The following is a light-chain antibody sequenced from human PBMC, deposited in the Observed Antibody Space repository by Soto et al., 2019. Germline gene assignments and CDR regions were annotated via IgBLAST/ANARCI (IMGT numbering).Light chain of an antibody. V-gene: IGLV2-18*02. CDR1: SSDIGSYNR. CDR3: SSYTNSISVA. CDR2: EVS. J-gene: IGLJ2*01. Sequence: QSALTQPPSVSGSPGQSVTISCTGTSSDIGSYNRVSWYQQPPGTAPKLMIYEVSNRPSGVPDRFSGSKSGNTASLTISGPQAEDEADYYCSSYTNSISVAFGGGTKLTVL.